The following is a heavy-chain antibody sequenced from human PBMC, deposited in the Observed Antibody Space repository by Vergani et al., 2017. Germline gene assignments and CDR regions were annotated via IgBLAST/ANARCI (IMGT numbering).Heavy chain of an antibody. D-gene: IGHD6-6*01. CDR3: ARDQYSSSSGWFDP. CDR2: INHSGST. J-gene: IGHJ5*02. Sequence: QVQLQQWGAGLLKPSETLALTCAVHGGSFSGYYWSWIRQPPGKGLEWIGEINHSGSTNYNPSLKSRVTISVDTSKNQFSLKLSSVTAADTAVYYCARDQYSSSSGWFDPWGQGTLVTVSS. CDR1: GGSFSGYY. V-gene: IGHV4-34*01.